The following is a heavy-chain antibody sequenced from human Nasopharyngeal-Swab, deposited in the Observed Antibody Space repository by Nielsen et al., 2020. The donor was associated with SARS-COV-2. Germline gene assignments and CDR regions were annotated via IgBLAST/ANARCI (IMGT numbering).Heavy chain of an antibody. CDR1: GGSFSGYY. Sequence: SETLSLTCAVYGGSFSGYYWSWIRQPPGKGLEWIGEINHSGSTNYNPSLKSRVTISVDTSKNQFSLKLSSETAADTAVYYCARASSENIAVNYWGQGTLVTVSS. CDR2: INHSGST. V-gene: IGHV4-34*01. CDR3: ARASSENIAVNY. D-gene: IGHD6-19*01. J-gene: IGHJ4*02.